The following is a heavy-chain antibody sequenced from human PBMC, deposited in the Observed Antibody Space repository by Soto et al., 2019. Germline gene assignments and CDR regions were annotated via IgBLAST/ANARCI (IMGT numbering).Heavy chain of an antibody. CDR1: GFTFSSYG. CDR3: AKAYIAVAGSFDY. V-gene: IGHV3-30*18. J-gene: IGHJ4*02. CDR2: ISYDGSNK. Sequence: GGSLRLSCAASGFTFSSYGMHWVRQAPGKGLEWVAVISYDGSNKYYADSVKGRFTISRDNSKNTLYLQMNSLRAEDTAVYYCAKAYIAVAGSFDYWGQGTLVTVSS. D-gene: IGHD6-19*01.